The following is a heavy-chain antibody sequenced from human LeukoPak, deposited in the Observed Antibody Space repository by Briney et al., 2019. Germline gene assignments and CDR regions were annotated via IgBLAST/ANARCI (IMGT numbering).Heavy chain of an antibody. CDR2: ISGSGGST. J-gene: IGHJ3*02. D-gene: IGHD3-22*01. CDR1: GFNFSSYA. Sequence: GGSLRLSCAASGFNFSSYAMSWVRQAPGKGLEWVSAISGSGGSTYYADSVKGRFTISRDNSKNTLYLQMNSLRAEDTAVYYCVKVSTMIGAFDIWGQGTMVTVSS. CDR3: VKVSTMIGAFDI. V-gene: IGHV3-23*01.